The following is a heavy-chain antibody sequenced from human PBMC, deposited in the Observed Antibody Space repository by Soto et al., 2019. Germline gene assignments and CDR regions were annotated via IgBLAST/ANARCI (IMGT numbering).Heavy chain of an antibody. V-gene: IGHV3-30*18. Sequence: PVGSLILSWAASGFTFSSYGMHWVRQAPGKGLEWVAVISYDGSNKYYADSVKGRFTISRDNSKGTLYLQMNSRRAEDTAVYYCAKSLEGYYYGMDVWGQGTTVTVSS. CDR1: GFTFSSYG. D-gene: IGHD1-1*01. CDR2: ISYDGSNK. J-gene: IGHJ6*02. CDR3: AKSLEGYYYGMDV.